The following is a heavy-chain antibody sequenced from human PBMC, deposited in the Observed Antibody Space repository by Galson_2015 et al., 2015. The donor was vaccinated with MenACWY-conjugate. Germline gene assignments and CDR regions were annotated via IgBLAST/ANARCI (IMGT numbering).Heavy chain of an antibody. CDR2: INPGGSST. Sequence: SLRLSCAASGFIFNTYWMHWVRQAPGKGLVWVSRINPGGSSTTYADSVEDRFTISRDNAKNTLYLQMNSLRPEDTAVVYCAKSRGASFYFDSWGQGTLVTVSS. CDR3: AKSRGASFYFDS. CDR1: GFIFNTYW. D-gene: IGHD1-26*01. J-gene: IGHJ4*02. V-gene: IGHV3-74*01.